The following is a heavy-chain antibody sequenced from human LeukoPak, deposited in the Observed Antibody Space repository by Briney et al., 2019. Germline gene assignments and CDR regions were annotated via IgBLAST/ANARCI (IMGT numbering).Heavy chain of an antibody. CDR3: ARMFPLRYFDWAPGYYMDV. CDR1: GYTFTSYD. J-gene: IGHJ6*03. D-gene: IGHD3-9*01. Sequence: ASVKVSCKASGYTFTSYDINWVRQATGQGLEWMGWMNPNSGNTGYAQKFQGRVTITRDTSISTAYMELSSLRSEDTAVYYCARMFPLRYFDWAPGYYMDVWGKGTTVTVSS. V-gene: IGHV1-8*03. CDR2: MNPNSGNT.